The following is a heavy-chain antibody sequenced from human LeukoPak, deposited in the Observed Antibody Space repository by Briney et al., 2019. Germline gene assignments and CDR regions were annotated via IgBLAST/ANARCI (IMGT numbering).Heavy chain of an antibody. V-gene: IGHV4-61*02. D-gene: IGHD3-10*01. CDR1: GGSISSGSYY. J-gene: IGHJ4*02. CDR3: ARSMVRGVLDY. Sequence: SETLSLTCTVSGGSISSGSYYWSWIRQPAGKGLEWIGRIYTSGSTNYNPSLKSRVTISADTPKNQFSLKLSSVTAADTAVYYCARSMVRGVLDYWGQGTLVTVSS. CDR2: IYTSGST.